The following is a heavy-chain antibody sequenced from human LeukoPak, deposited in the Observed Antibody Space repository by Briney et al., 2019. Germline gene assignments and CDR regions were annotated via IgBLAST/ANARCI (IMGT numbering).Heavy chain of an antibody. V-gene: IGHV4-39*07. CDR1: GGSISSSSYY. D-gene: IGHD3-22*01. CDR2: IYYSGST. J-gene: IGHJ4*02. Sequence: SETLSLTCTVSGGSISSSSYYWGWIRQPPGKGLEWIGSIYYSGSTYYNPSLKSRVTISVDTSKNQFSLKLSSVTAADTAVYYCARGRTYYDSSGAIDYWGQGTLVTISS. CDR3: ARGRTYYDSSGAIDY.